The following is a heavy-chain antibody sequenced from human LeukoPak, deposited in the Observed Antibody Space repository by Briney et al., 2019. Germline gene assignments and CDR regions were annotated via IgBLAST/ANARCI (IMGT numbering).Heavy chain of an antibody. V-gene: IGHV3-11*04. CDR3: ASRGDSSGWYLQH. CDR2: ISSSSSTI. D-gene: IGHD6-19*01. Sequence: GGSLRLSCAASGFTFSDYYMTWIRQAPGKGLEWVSYISSSSSTIYYADSVKGRFTISRDNAKNSLYLQMNSLRVEDTAVYYCASRGDSSGWYLQHWGQGTLVIASS. J-gene: IGHJ1*01. CDR1: GFTFSDYY.